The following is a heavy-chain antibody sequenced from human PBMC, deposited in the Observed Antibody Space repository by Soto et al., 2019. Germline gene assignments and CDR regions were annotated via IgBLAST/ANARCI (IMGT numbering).Heavy chain of an antibody. Sequence: QVQLVQSGAEVTKPGSSVKVSCKASGGTFSSYAISWVRQAPGQGLEWMGGIIPIFGTANYAQKFQGRVTITADESTSTAYMDLSSLISEDTAVYYCARATYYDILSEFDPWGQGTLVTVSS. CDR2: IIPIFGTA. CDR1: GGTFSSYA. V-gene: IGHV1-69*01. CDR3: ARATYYDILSEFDP. J-gene: IGHJ5*02. D-gene: IGHD3-9*01.